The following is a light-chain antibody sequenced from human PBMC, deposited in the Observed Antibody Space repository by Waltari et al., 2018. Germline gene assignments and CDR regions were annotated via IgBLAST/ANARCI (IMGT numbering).Light chain of an antibody. CDR2: DVT. J-gene: IGLJ1*01. V-gene: IGLV2-11*01. Sequence: QSALTQPRSVSGSPGQSVPISCTGTSSDVGGYTYVSWYQQHPGKAPQLMISDVTQRPSGVPDRFSGSTSSNTGSLTISGLQAEEEADYYCCSYAGRYDPFLFGTWTKVSGL. CDR1: SSDVGGYTY. CDR3: CSYAGRYDPFL.